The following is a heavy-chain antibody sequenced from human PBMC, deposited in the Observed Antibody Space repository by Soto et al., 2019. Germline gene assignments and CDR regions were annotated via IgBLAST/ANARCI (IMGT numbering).Heavy chain of an antibody. D-gene: IGHD2-15*01. CDR3: ARGGYCSGGRCDVVSRDY. Sequence: ASVKVSCKASGYTFTSYAISWVRQAPGQGLEWMGWISAYNGNTNYAQKLQGRVTMTTDTSTSTSYMELRSLRSDDTAVYYCARGGYCSGGRCDVVSRDYWGPGTLVTVSS. J-gene: IGHJ4*02. CDR1: GYTFTSYA. V-gene: IGHV1-18*01. CDR2: ISAYNGNT.